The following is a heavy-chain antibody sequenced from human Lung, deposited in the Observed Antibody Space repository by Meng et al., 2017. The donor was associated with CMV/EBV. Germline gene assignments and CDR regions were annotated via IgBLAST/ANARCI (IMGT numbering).Heavy chain of an antibody. D-gene: IGHD6-13*01. Sequence: SETLSLTCNVSGGSVSSGSYYWSWIRQPPGKGLEWIGYIYYSGTTKYNPSLKSRVTISVDTSKNQFSLKLSSVTAADTALYYCAREDYGNSWYPWLDYWGQGTLVTVSS. V-gene: IGHV4-61*01. CDR3: AREDYGNSWYPWLDY. CDR1: GGSVSSGSYY. J-gene: IGHJ4*02. CDR2: IYYSGTT.